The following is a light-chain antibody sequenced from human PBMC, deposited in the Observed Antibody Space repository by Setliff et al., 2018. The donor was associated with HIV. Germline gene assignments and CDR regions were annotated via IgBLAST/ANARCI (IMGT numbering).Light chain of an antibody. J-gene: IGLJ1*01. Sequence: QSVLTQPASVSGSPGQSITISCTGTSTDVGTYNLVSWYQQHPGKAPKVMIYEVSERPSGISNRFSGSKSGNTASLTISGLQAEDDADYYCCSYAGSYPSYVFGTGTKVTVL. CDR3: CSYAGSYPSYV. CDR1: STDVGTYNL. V-gene: IGLV2-23*02. CDR2: EVS.